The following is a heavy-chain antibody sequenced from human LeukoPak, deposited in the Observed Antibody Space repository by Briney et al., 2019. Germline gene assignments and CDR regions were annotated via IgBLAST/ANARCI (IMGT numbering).Heavy chain of an antibody. CDR2: ISSSSSYI. CDR1: GLSSSSYS. J-gene: IGHJ5*02. D-gene: IGHD6-13*01. Sequence: PGGSLRLSCAASGLSSSSYSMNWVRQAPGKGLEWVSSISSSSSYIYYADSVKGRFTISRDNAKNTLYLQMNSLRAEDTAVYYCARPIAAASAPWGQGTLVTVSS. V-gene: IGHV3-21*01. CDR3: ARPIAAASAP.